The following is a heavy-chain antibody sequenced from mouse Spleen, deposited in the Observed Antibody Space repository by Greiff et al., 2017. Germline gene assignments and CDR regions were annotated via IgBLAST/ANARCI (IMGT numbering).Heavy chain of an antibody. CDR1: GYSFTSYW. V-gene: IGHV1S126*01. J-gene: IGHJ4*01. D-gene: IGHD2-1*01. CDR3: ARAREGNSLYAMDY. Sequence: QVQLQQSGPQLVRPGASVKISCKASGYSFTSYWMHWVKQRPGQGLEWIGMIDPSDSETRLNQKFKDKATLTVDKSSSTAYMQLSSPTSEDSAVYYCARAREGNSLYAMDYWGQGTSVTVSS. CDR2: IDPSDSET.